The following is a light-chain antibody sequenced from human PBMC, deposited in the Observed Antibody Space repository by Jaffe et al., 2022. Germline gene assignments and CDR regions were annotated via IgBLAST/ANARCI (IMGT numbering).Light chain of an antibody. CDR3: AAWDDSLNGLVV. J-gene: IGLJ2*01. V-gene: IGLV1-44*01. CDR1: SSNIGSNP. CDR2: SNN. Sequence: QSMLTQPPSASGTPGQRVTISCSGSSSNIGSNPVNWYQQLPGTAPKLLMFSNNQRPSGVPDRFSGSKSGTSASLAISGLQSDDEADYYCAAWDDSLNGLVVFGGGTKLTVL.